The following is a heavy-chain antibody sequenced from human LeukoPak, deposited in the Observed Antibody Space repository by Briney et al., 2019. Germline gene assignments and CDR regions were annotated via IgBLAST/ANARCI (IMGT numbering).Heavy chain of an antibody. CDR1: GGTFSSYA. Sequence: SVKVSCKASGGTFSSYATSWVRQAPGQGLEWMGGIIPIFGTANYAQKFQGRVTITADESTSTAYMELSSLRSEDTAVYYCARVVYYDSSGYFPFGYWGQGTLVTVSS. CDR3: ARVVYYDSSGYFPFGY. V-gene: IGHV1-69*13. J-gene: IGHJ4*02. CDR2: IIPIFGTA. D-gene: IGHD3-22*01.